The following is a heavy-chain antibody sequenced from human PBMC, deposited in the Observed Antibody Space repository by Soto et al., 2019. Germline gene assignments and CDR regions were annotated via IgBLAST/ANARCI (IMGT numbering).Heavy chain of an antibody. Sequence: GGSXRLSCSASVFTFIIYAIHWFRHAPGKGLEWVAVISYDGSNKYYADSVKGRFTISRDNSKNTLYMQMKRLRAEDTAVYYCASLIVVVQADKREGGMEVWGQGTTV. CDR3: ASLIVVVQADKREGGMEV. CDR2: ISYDGSNK. V-gene: IGHV3-30-3*01. J-gene: IGHJ6*01. D-gene: IGHD2-2*01. CDR1: VFTFIIYA.